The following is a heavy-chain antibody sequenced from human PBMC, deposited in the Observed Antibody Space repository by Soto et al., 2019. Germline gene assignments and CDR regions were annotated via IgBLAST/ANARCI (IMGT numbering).Heavy chain of an antibody. D-gene: IGHD3-22*01. Sequence: QVQLVQSGAEVKKPGASVKVSCKASGYTFTSYGISWVRQAPGQGLEWMGWISAYNGNTNYAQKLQGRVTMTTDTSTSAAYMELRSLRSDDTAVYYCASGGYYDSSGYTIPFDYWGQGTLVTVSS. CDR2: ISAYNGNT. V-gene: IGHV1-18*01. CDR3: ASGGYYDSSGYTIPFDY. J-gene: IGHJ4*02. CDR1: GYTFTSYG.